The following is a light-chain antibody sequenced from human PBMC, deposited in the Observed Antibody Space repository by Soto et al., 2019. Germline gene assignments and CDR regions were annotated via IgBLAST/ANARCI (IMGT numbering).Light chain of an antibody. CDR1: QGVTTN. V-gene: IGKV3-11*01. CDR3: QQRGNWWT. J-gene: IGKJ1*01. CDR2: DAS. Sequence: EIVMTQSPATLSVSPGERATLSCRAGQGVTTNFAWYQQKPGQSPRLLIYDASNRASGIPARFTGSGSGTDFTLTISSVEPEDSAVYYCQQRGNWWTFGQGTKVDIK.